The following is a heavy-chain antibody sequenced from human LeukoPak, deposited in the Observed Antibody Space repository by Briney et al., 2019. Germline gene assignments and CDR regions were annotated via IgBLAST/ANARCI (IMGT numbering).Heavy chain of an antibody. J-gene: IGHJ4*02. CDR3: ARDPIDF. CDR1: EFTFSSYG. V-gene: IGHV3-48*03. Sequence: GGSLRLSCVASEFTFSSYGINWLRQAPGKGLEWVSYISSSGSIIYYSDSVKGRFTISRDNDKNSLFLQMNSLTAEDTAVYYCARDPIDFWGQGTLVTVPS. CDR2: ISSSGSII.